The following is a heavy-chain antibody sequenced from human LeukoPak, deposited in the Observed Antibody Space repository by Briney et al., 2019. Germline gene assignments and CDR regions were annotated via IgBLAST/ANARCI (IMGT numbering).Heavy chain of an antibody. J-gene: IGHJ6*03. CDR2: IIPIFGTA. Sequence: ASVKVSCKASGGTFSSYAISWVRQAPGQGLEWMGGIIPIFGTANYAQKFQGRVTITADESTSTAYMELSSLRSEDTAVYYCARNFESIAAAGFFYYYYYYMDVWGKGTTVTISS. V-gene: IGHV1-69*13. CDR3: ARNFESIAAAGFFYYYYYYMDV. CDR1: GGTFSSYA. D-gene: IGHD6-13*01.